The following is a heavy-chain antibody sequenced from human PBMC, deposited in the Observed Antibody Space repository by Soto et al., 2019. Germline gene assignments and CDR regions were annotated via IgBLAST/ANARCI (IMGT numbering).Heavy chain of an antibody. CDR3: ARDSGKGAYFDY. V-gene: IGHV3-72*01. CDR1: GFTFSDNY. D-gene: IGHD1-26*01. CDR2: IRNKANSYTT. J-gene: IGHJ4*01. Sequence: EVQLVESGGGLVQPGGSQRLSCAASGFTFSDNYMDWVRQAPGKGLEWVGRIRNKANSYTTDYAASVKGRFTISRDDSKDSLYLQMNSLKTEDTAIYYCARDSGKGAYFDYWGHGTLATGSS.